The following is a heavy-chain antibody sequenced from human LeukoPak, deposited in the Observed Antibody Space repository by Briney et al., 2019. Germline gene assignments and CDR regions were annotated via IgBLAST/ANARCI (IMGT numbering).Heavy chain of an antibody. CDR1: GYTFTGYG. V-gene: IGHV1-18*01. J-gene: IGHJ5*02. CDR3: ARKWIVGATFGFDP. D-gene: IGHD1-26*01. Sequence: GVSVKVSCKASGYTFTGYGISWVRQAPGQGLEWMGWISAYNGNTNYAQKLQGRVTMTTDTSTSTAYMELRSLRSDDTAVYYCARKWIVGATFGFDPWGQGTLVTVSS. CDR2: ISAYNGNT.